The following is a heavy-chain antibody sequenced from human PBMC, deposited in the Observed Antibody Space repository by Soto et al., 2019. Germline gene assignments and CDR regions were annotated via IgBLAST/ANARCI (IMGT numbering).Heavy chain of an antibody. CDR3: ARVRRPTPFGVAHRSPYYYYYGMDV. CDR2: ISAYNGNT. D-gene: IGHD3-3*01. V-gene: IGHV1-18*04. CDR1: GYTFTSYG. J-gene: IGHJ6*02. Sequence: QVQLVQSGAEVKKPGASVKVSCKASGYTFTSYGISWVRQAPGQGLEWMGWISAYNGNTNYAQKLQGRVTMTTDTSTSAAYMDLRSLRSDDTAVYYCARVRRPTPFGVAHRSPYYYYYGMDVWGQGTTVTVSS.